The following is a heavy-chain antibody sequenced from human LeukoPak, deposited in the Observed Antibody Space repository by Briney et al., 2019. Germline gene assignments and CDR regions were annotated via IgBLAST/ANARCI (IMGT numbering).Heavy chain of an antibody. CDR1: GFTFSNYW. CDR2: IKQDGSEK. J-gene: IGHJ4*02. CDR3: ARRFDH. V-gene: IGHV3-7*01. Sequence: GGSLRLSCAASGFTFSNYWMNWVRQAPGKGLEWVANIKQDGSEKHYVDSVKGRFTISRDNAKNSLYLQMNSLRAEDTAVYYCARRFDHWGQGTLVTVSS.